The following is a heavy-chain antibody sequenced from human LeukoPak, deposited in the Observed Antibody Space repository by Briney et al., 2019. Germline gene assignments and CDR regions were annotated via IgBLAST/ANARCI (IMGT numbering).Heavy chain of an antibody. Sequence: GASVKVSCKASGGTFSSYAISWVRQAPGQGLEWMGGIIPIFGTANYAQKFQGRLTITADKSTNTVYMELTSLKSEDTAVYFCARASAYDPPPPPKYYMDVWGKGTTVIVSS. V-gene: IGHV1-69*06. J-gene: IGHJ6*03. CDR2: IIPIFGTA. CDR1: GGTFSSYA. CDR3: ARASAYDPPPPPKYYMDV. D-gene: IGHD5-12*01.